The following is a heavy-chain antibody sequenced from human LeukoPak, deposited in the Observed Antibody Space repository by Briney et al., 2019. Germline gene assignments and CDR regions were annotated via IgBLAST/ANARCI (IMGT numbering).Heavy chain of an antibody. Sequence: SETLSLTCTVSGGSISSGSYYWSWIRQPAGKGLEWIGRIYTSGSTNYNPSLKSRVTISVDTFKNQFSLKLSSVTAADTAVYYCARDQEAYCSSTSCYEYSYYMDVWGKGTTVTISS. CDR3: ARDQEAYCSSTSCYEYSYYMDV. CDR1: GGSISSGSYY. V-gene: IGHV4-61*02. J-gene: IGHJ6*03. CDR2: IYTSGST. D-gene: IGHD2-2*01.